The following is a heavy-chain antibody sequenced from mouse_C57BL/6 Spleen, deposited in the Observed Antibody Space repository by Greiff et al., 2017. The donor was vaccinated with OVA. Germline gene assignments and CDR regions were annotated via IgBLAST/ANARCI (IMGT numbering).Heavy chain of an antibody. CDR2: IDPETGGT. CDR3: TRYYYSNYGAMDY. Sequence: VQLLQSGAELVRPGASVTLSCKASGYTFTDYEMHWVKQTPVHGLEWIGAIDPETGGTAYNQKFKGKAILTADKSSSTAYMELRSLTSEDSAVYYCTRYYYSNYGAMDYWGQGTSVTVSS. D-gene: IGHD2-5*01. V-gene: IGHV1-15*01. J-gene: IGHJ4*01. CDR1: GYTFTDYE.